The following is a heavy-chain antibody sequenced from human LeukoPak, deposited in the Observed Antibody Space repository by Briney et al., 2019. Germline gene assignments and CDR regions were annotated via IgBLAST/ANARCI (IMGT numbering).Heavy chain of an antibody. V-gene: IGHV3-13*01. CDR1: GFTFSSYD. CDR3: ARGSITGTTGYFDY. D-gene: IGHD1-20*01. J-gene: IGHJ4*02. Sequence: PGGSLRLSCAASGFTFSSYDMHWVRQATRKGLEWVSAIGTAGDTYYPGSVKGRFTISRENAKNSLYLQMNSLRAGDTAVYYCARGSITGTTGYFDYWGQGTLVTVSS. CDR2: IGTAGDT.